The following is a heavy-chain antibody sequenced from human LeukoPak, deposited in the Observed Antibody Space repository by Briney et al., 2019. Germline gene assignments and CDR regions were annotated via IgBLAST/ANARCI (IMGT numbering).Heavy chain of an antibody. J-gene: IGHJ5*02. CDR3: ARRVGA. V-gene: IGHV3-48*03. D-gene: IGHD1-26*01. CDR2: IGSSGSNI. CDR1: GFTFSSYD. Sequence: GALRLSCAASGFTFSSYDMNWVRQAPGKGLEWVSYIGSSGSNIYYADSVKGRFIISRDNAKNSLYLQMNSLRVEDAAVYYCARRVGAWGQGTLVTVSS.